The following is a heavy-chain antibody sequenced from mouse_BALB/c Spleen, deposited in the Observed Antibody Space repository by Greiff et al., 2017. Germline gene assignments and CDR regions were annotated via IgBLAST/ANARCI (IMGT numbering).Heavy chain of an antibody. Sequence: VQPQPSGPELVKPGASVKMSCQASGYTFTDYYMKWVKPSHGKSLEWIGDIDPNHGDTFNNPKFKGKATLTVDKSSSTANMQLNNLTSEDSAVYYCSRGYYGSRFYAMGYWGQGTSVTVSS. CDR2: IDPNHGDT. J-gene: IGHJ4*01. V-gene: IGHV1-26*01. D-gene: IGHD1-1*01. CDR1: GYTFTDYY. CDR3: SRGYYGSRFYAMGY.